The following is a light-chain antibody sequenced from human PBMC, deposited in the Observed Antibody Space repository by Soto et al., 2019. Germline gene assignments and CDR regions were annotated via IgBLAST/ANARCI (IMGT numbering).Light chain of an antibody. CDR2: DNN. CDR3: GTWDSSLSAYV. J-gene: IGLJ1*01. CDR1: SSNIRNNY. V-gene: IGLV1-51*01. Sequence: QSVLTQPPSVSAAPRRKVTISCSGSSSNIRNNYVSWYQQLPGTAPKLLIYDNNKRPSGIPDRFSGSKSGTSATLGITGLQTGDEADYYCGTWDSSLSAYVFGTGTKVTVL.